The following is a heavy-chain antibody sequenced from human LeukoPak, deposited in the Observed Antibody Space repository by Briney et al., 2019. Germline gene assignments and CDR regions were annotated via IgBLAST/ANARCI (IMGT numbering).Heavy chain of an antibody. CDR3: ARDGHLLRYFDWLLPYFDY. Sequence: PGRSLRLSCAASGFTFSSYGMHWVRQAPGKGLEWVAVIWYDGSNKYYADSVKGRFTISRDNSKNTLYLQMNSLRAEDTAVYYCARDGHLLRYFDWLLPYFDYWGQGTLVTVSS. CDR2: IWYDGSNK. D-gene: IGHD3-9*01. J-gene: IGHJ4*02. CDR1: GFTFSSYG. V-gene: IGHV3-33*01.